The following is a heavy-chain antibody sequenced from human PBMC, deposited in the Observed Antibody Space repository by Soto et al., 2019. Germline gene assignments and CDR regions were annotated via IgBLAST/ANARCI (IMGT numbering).Heavy chain of an antibody. CDR3: AKDPQLYGSGSYYNSGVGDSE. CDR1: GFTFSSDA. D-gene: IGHD3-10*01. V-gene: IGHV3-23*01. Sequence: EVQLLESGGGLVQPGGSLRLSCAASGFTFSSDAMSWVCQAPGKGLEWFSAISRSGGSTYYADSVKGRFTISKDNSKNTLYLQMNSLSAEDTAVYYCAKDPQLYGSGSYYNSGVGDSEWCQGTLVTVFS. J-gene: IGHJ4*02. CDR2: ISRSGGST.